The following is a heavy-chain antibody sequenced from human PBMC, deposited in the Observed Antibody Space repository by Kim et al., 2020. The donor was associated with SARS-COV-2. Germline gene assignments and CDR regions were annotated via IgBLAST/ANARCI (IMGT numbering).Heavy chain of an antibody. V-gene: IGHV3-23*01. CDR1: GFTFSSYA. J-gene: IGHJ5*02. CDR3: AKVRRGTGTRNWFDP. D-gene: IGHD1-7*01. Sequence: GGSLRLSCAASGFTFSSYAMSWVRQAPGKGLEWVSAISGSGGSTYYADSVKGRFTISRDNSKNTLYLQMNSLRAEDTAVYYCAKVRRGTGTRNWFDPWGQGTLVTVSS. CDR2: ISGSGGST.